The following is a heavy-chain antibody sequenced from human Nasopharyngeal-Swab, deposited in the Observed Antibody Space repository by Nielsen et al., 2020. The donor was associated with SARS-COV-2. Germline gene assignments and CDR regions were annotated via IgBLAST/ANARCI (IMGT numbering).Heavy chain of an antibody. CDR2: ISGSGGST. CDR1: GFTFSSYA. V-gene: IGHV3-23*01. D-gene: IGHD2-15*01. CDR3: ATTPNYYYYGMDV. J-gene: IGHJ6*02. Sequence: GESLKISCAASGFTFSSYAMSWVRQAPGTGLEWVSAISGSGGSTYYADSVKGRFTISRDNAKNSLYLQMNSLRDEDTAVYYCATTPNYYYYGMDVWGQGTTVTVSS.